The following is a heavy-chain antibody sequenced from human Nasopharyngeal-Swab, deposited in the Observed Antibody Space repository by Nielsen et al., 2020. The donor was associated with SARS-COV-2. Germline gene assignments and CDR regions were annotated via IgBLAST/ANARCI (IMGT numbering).Heavy chain of an antibody. CDR1: GFTFSGYS. CDR3: VRDQRLGVPMALGRAVFDY. J-gene: IGHJ4*02. V-gene: IGHV3-64*01. Sequence: GGSLRLSCAVSGFTFSGYSMHWVRQAPGKGLEYVSAISDTGDTTYYARSVRGRFTISRDNSKHTLFLQMGSLRTEDVAVYYCVRDQRLGVPMALGRAVFDYWGQGTLVTVSS. D-gene: IGHD2-8*01. CDR2: ISDTGDTT.